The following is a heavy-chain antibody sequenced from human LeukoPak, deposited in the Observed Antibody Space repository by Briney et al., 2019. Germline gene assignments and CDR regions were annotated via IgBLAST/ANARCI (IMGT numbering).Heavy chain of an antibody. J-gene: IGHJ4*02. CDR1: GFTFDDYA. V-gene: IGHV3-9*01. Sequence: GRSLRLSCAASGFTFDDYAMPWVRQAPGKGLEWVSGISWNSGSIGYADSVKGRFTISRDNAKNSLYLQMNSLRAEDTALYYCAKGVEWELLPSSFDYWGQGTLVTVSS. D-gene: IGHD1-26*01. CDR3: AKGVEWELLPSSFDY. CDR2: ISWNSGSI.